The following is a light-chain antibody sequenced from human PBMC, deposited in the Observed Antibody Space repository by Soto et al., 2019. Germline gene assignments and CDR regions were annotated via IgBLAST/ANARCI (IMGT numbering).Light chain of an antibody. CDR1: QSVSSN. Sequence: EIVMTQSPATLSVSPGERATLSRRASQSVSSNLAWYQQKPGQAPRLLIYGASTRATGFPARFSGSGSGTEFTLTISSLQSEDFAVYYCQQFSNWPYTFGQGTKLEIK. CDR2: GAS. J-gene: IGKJ2*01. CDR3: QQFSNWPYT. V-gene: IGKV3-15*01.